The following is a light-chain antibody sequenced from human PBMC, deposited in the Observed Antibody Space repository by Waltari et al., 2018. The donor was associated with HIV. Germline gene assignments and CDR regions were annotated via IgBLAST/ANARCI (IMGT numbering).Light chain of an antibody. J-gene: IGLJ2*01. CDR1: TSTIGSNY. V-gene: IGLV1-47*01. CDR3: ASWDDSLGGYWI. Sequence: QSVVTQPPSASGTLGQRVTISCSGGTSTIGSNYVYWYQHLPGTSPKLLIYMNAQRPSGVPDRISGSKSGTSASLAISGLRSEDEADYYCASWDDSLGGYWIFGGGTNLTVL. CDR2: MNA.